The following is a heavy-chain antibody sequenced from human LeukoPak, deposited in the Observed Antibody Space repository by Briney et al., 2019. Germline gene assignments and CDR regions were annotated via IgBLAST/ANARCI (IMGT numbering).Heavy chain of an antibody. CDR1: GYTFTSYA. Sequence: GASVKVSCKASGYTFTSYAMHWVRQAPGQRLEWMGWINAGNGNTKYSQKFQGRVTITRDTSASTAYMELSRLKSDDTAVYYCARDSGWEVVLYASEIWGQGTMVTVSS. D-gene: IGHD1-26*01. V-gene: IGHV1-3*01. J-gene: IGHJ3*02. CDR2: INAGNGNT. CDR3: ARDSGWEVVLYASEI.